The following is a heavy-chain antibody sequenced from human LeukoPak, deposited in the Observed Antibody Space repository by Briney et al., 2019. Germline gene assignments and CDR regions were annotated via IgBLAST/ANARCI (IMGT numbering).Heavy chain of an antibody. CDR1: GGSFSGYY. D-gene: IGHD1-1*01. J-gene: IGHJ4*02. V-gene: IGHV4-34*01. CDR3: ARDWTPLGGGGFDY. CDR2: INHSGST. Sequence: SETLSLTCAVYGGSFSGYYWSWIRQPPGKGLEWIGEINHSGSTNYNPSLKSRVTISVDTSKNQFSLKLSSVTAADPAVYYCARDWTPLGGGGFDYWGQGTLVTVSS.